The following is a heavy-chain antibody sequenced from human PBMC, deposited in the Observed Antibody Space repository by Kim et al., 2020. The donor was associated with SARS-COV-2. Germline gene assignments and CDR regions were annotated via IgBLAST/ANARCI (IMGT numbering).Heavy chain of an antibody. J-gene: IGHJ6*02. CDR2: IIPIFGTA. Sequence: SVKVSCKASGGTFSSYAISWVRQAPGQGLEWMGGIIPIFGTANYAQKFQGRVTITADESTSTAYMELSSLRSEDTAVYYCARESVVTAIGDSYYYYGMDVWGQGTTVTVSS. CDR1: GGTFSSYA. CDR3: ARESVVTAIGDSYYYYGMDV. V-gene: IGHV1-69*13. D-gene: IGHD2-21*02.